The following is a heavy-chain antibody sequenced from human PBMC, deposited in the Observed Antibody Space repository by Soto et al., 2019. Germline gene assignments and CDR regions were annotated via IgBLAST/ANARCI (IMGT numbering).Heavy chain of an antibody. CDR3: AKWGISYSYETQKEYFDY. V-gene: IGHV3-30*18. J-gene: IGHJ4*02. CDR2: ISYDGSNK. Sequence: QVQLVESGGGVVQPGRSLRLSFAASGLTFSSYCMHWVRQAPGKGLERVAVISYDGSNKYYADSVKGLFTISRDNSKNTLYLPMNSLSSKDTAVYYCAKWGISYSYETQKEYFDYWGQGTLVTVSS. CDR1: GLTFSSYC. D-gene: IGHD2-21*01.